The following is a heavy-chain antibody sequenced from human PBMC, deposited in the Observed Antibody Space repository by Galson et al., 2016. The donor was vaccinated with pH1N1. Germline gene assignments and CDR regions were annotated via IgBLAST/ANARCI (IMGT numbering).Heavy chain of an antibody. J-gene: IGHJ4*02. CDR2: IFPGDSDT. Sequence: QSGAEVKKPGESLKISCKASGYSFTDYWIGWVRQMTGKGLGWMGIIFPGDSDTRYSPSFQRQVTLSADKSTNTAYLQWSSLKASDPAIYYCARLRGSDFDSWGRGTLVTVST. D-gene: IGHD3-16*01. CDR1: GYSFTDYW. V-gene: IGHV5-51*03. CDR3: ARLRGSDFDS.